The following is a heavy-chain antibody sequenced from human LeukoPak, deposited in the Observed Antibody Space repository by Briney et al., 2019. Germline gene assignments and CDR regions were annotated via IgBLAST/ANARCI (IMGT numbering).Heavy chain of an antibody. Sequence: PSETLSLTCTVSGGSVSSGSYYWSWIRQPPGKGLEWIGYIYYSGSTNYNPSLKSRVTISVDTSKNQFSLKLSSVTAADTAVYYCARDPGAAHDYWGQGTLVTVSS. CDR3: ARDPGAAHDY. V-gene: IGHV4-61*01. D-gene: IGHD3-10*01. CDR1: GGSVSSGSYY. J-gene: IGHJ4*02. CDR2: IYYSGST.